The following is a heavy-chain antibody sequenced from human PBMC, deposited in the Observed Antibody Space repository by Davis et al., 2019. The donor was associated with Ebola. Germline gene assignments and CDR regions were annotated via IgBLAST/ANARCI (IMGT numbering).Heavy chain of an antibody. V-gene: IGHV3-15*01. J-gene: IGHJ4*02. CDR1: GLTFSNAW. CDR3: TRTPAAGL. CDR2: IKSKTDSETR. Sequence: GESLKISCAASGLTFSNAWMSWVRQAPGKGLEWVGRIKSKTDSETRDYAAPVKGRFTISRDDSKATLYLQMNSLKSEDTAVYYCTRTPAAGLWGQGTLVTVSA. D-gene: IGHD6-13*01.